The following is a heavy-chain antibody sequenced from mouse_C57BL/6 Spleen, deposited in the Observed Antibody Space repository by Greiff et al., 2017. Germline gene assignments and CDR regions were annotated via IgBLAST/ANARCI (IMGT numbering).Heavy chain of an antibody. CDR2: INYDGSST. Sequence: EVKLMESEGGLVQPGSSMKLSCTASGFTFSDYYMAWVRQVPEKGLEWVANINYDGSSTYYLDALKSRFIISRDNAENILYLQMSSLKSEDTATYYCAREADGYYTWFAYWGQGTLVTVSA. CDR1: GFTFSDYY. J-gene: IGHJ3*01. V-gene: IGHV5-16*01. CDR3: AREADGYYTWFAY. D-gene: IGHD2-3*01.